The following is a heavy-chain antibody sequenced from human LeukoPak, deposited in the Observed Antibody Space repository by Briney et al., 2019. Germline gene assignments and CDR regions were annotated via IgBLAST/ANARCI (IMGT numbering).Heavy chain of an antibody. J-gene: IGHJ4*02. CDR1: GGSISSYY. Sequence: SETLSLTCTVSGGSISSYYWSWIRQPPGKGLEWIGYIYHSGSTYYNPSLKGRVTISVDRSKNQFSLKLSSVTAADTAVYYCASQFRYYFDYWGQGTLVTVSS. CDR2: IYHSGST. V-gene: IGHV4-59*12. CDR3: ASQFRYYFDY.